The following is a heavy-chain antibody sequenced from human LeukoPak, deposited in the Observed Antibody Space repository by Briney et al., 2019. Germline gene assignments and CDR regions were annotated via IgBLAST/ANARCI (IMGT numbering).Heavy chain of an antibody. CDR1: GYSFTSYW. V-gene: IGHV5-51*01. CDR2: IYPGDSDT. Sequence: GESLKISCKGSGYSFTSYWIGWVRQMPGKGQEWMGIIYPGDSDTRYSPSFQGQVTISADKSISTAYLQWSSLKASDTAMYYCARGYYYDSSGYFVPGAFDIWGQGTMVTVSS. J-gene: IGHJ3*02. CDR3: ARGYYYDSSGYFVPGAFDI. D-gene: IGHD3-22*01.